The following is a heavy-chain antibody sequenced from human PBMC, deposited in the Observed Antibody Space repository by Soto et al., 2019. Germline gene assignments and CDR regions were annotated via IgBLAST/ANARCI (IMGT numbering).Heavy chain of an antibody. CDR3: ARGGNVAAAVHNPFDY. CDR1: GFTFSSYA. V-gene: IGHV3-30-3*01. J-gene: IGHJ4*02. CDR2: ISYDGSNK. D-gene: IGHD6-13*01. Sequence: PGGSLRLSCAASGFTFSSYAMHWVGQSPGKGLEWVAVISYDGSNKYYADSVKGRFTSSRDNSKETLYLQMNSLRAEEKAVYYCARGGNVAAAVHNPFDYWGQGILVTVSS.